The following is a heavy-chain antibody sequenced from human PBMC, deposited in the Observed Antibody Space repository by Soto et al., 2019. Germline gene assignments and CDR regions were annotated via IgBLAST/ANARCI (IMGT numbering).Heavy chain of an antibody. Sequence: EVQLVQSGAEVKKPGESLRISCKCSGYSFTSYWISWVRQMPGKGLEWMGRIDPSDSYTNYSPSFQGHVTISADKSISTAYLQWSSLKASDTDMYYCARLAMATRRGYYGMDVWGQGTTVTVSS. CDR1: GYSFTSYW. CDR3: ARLAMATRRGYYGMDV. V-gene: IGHV5-10-1*01. CDR2: IDPSDSYT. D-gene: IGHD5-12*01. J-gene: IGHJ6*02.